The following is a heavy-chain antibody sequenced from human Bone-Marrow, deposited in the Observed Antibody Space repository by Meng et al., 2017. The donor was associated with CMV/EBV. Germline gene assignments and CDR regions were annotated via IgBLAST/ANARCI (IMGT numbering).Heavy chain of an antibody. CDR2: IRSKANTYAT. CDR1: GFTFSGSA. D-gene: IGHD3-10*01. V-gene: IGHV3-73*01. CDR3: TYGSGSYDAYYYYGMDV. Sequence: GGSLRLSCAASGFTFSGSAMHWVRQASGKGLEWVGHIRSKANTYATAYAASVKGRFTISRDDSKNTAYLQMNSLKTEDTAVYYCTYGSGSYDAYYYYGMDVWGQGTTVTVSS. J-gene: IGHJ6*02.